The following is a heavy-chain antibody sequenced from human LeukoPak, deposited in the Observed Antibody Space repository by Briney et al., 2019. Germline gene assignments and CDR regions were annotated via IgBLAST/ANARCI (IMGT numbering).Heavy chain of an antibody. CDR1: GGSISSGSYY. V-gene: IGHV4-61*02. D-gene: IGHD4-17*01. Sequence: SETLSLTCTASGGSISSGSYYWSWIRQPAGKGLEWIGRIYTSGSTNYNPSLKSRVTISVDTSKNQFSLKLSSVTAADTAVYYCARELRANWFDPWGQGTLVTVSS. J-gene: IGHJ5*02. CDR2: IYTSGST. CDR3: ARELRANWFDP.